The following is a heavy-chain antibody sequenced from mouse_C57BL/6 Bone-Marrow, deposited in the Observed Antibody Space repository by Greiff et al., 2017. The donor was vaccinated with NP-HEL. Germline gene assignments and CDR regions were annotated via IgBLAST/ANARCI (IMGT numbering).Heavy chain of an antibody. V-gene: IGHV5-9-1*02. J-gene: IGHJ2*01. CDR3: TRGAGLRDFDY. CDR1: GFTFSSYA. CDR2: ISSGGDYI. D-gene: IGHD2-4*01. Sequence: EVKLMESGEGLVKPGGSLKLSCAASGFTFSSYAMSWVRQTPEKRLEWVAYISSGGDYIYYADTVKGRFTISRDNARNTLYLQMSSLKSEDTAMYYCTRGAGLRDFDYWGQGTTLTVSS.